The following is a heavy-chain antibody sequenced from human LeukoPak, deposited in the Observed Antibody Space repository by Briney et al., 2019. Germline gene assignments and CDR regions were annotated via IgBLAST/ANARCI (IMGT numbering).Heavy chain of an antibody. Sequence: PSETLSLTCTVSGGSISSRGNYWGWIRQPPGKGLEWIASIYYSGSTYYNPSLKSRVTISVDTSKNQLSLKLSSLTAADTAVYYCARHEYSGSYYGLSWFDPWGQGTLVTVSS. J-gene: IGHJ5*02. CDR1: GGSISSRGNY. D-gene: IGHD1-26*01. CDR2: IYYSGST. V-gene: IGHV4-39*01. CDR3: ARHEYSGSYYGLSWFDP.